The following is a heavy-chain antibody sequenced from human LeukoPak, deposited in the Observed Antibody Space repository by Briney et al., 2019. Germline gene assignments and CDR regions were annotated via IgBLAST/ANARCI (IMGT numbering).Heavy chain of an antibody. Sequence: SETLSLTCAVYGGSFSGYYWSWIRQPPGKGLEWIGEINHSGSTNYNPSLKSRVTISVDTSKNQFSLKLSSVTAADTAVYYCARGTTGTTATPPYYYYYGMDVWRQGTTVTVSS. CDR1: GGSFSGYY. J-gene: IGHJ6*02. V-gene: IGHV4-34*01. D-gene: IGHD1-1*01. CDR2: INHSGST. CDR3: ARGTTGTTATPPYYYYYGMDV.